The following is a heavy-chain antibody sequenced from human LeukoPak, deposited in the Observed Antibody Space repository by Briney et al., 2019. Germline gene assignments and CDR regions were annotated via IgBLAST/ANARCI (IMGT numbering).Heavy chain of an antibody. CDR1: GGTFSSYA. CDR3: ASGMVRGDYYYCMDV. V-gene: IGHV1-69*01. CDR2: IIPIFGTA. Sequence: SVKVSCKASGGTFSSYAISWVRQAPGQGLEWMGGIIPIFGTANYAQKFQGRVTITADESTSTAYMELSSLRSEDTAVYYCASGMVRGDYYYCMDVWGKGTTVTVSS. D-gene: IGHD3-10*01. J-gene: IGHJ6*04.